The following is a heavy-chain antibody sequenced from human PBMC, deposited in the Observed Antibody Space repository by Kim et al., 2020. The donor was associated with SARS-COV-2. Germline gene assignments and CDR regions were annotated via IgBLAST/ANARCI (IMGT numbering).Heavy chain of an antibody. CDR2: IYPGDSDT. D-gene: IGHD2-2*01. CDR1: GYSFTSYW. V-gene: IGHV5-51*01. J-gene: IGHJ6*02. Sequence: GESLKISCKGSGYSFTSYWIGWVRQMPGKGLEWMGIIYPGDSDTRYSPSFQGQVTISADKSISTAYLQWSSLKASDTAMYYCARLPEYCSSTSCLYWRDYYYYGMDVWGQGTTVTVSS. CDR3: ARLPEYCSSTSCLYWRDYYYYGMDV.